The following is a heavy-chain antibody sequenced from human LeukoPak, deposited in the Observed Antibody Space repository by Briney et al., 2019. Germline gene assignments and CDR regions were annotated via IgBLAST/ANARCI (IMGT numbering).Heavy chain of an antibody. CDR2: ISGSGGST. V-gene: IGHV3-23*01. CDR3: AKGGELYYDFWSGYPYYFDY. CDR1: GFTFSSYA. D-gene: IGHD3-3*01. Sequence: QPGGSLRLSCAASGFTFSSYAMSWVRQAPGKGLEWVSAISGSGGSTYYADSVKGRFTISRDNSKNTLYLQMNSLRAEDTAVYYCAKGGELYYDFWSGYPYYFDYWGQGTLVTVSS. J-gene: IGHJ4*02.